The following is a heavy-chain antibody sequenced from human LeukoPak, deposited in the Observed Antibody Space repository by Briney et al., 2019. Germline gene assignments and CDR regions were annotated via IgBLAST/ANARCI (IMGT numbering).Heavy chain of an antibody. CDR1: GYTFTDHG. J-gene: IGHJ4*02. CDR3: ARDLAAARLDF. D-gene: IGHD6-6*01. V-gene: IGHV3-33*01. Sequence: GGSLRLSCAASGYTFTDHGMHWVRQAPGKGLEWVADIWFDGSQEYYADTVKGRFTISRDISKSILYLQMNSLRAEDTGVYYCARDLAAARLDFRGQGALVTVSS. CDR2: IWFDGSQE.